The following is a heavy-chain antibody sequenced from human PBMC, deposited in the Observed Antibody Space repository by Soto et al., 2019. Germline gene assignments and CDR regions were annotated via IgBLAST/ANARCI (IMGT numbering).Heavy chain of an antibody. CDR1: GGTFSSYT. D-gene: IGHD3-16*02. CDR2: IIPILGIA. CDR3: ARSGGVIVPDAFDI. V-gene: IGHV1-69*02. J-gene: IGHJ3*02. Sequence: QVQLVQSGAEVKKPGSSVKVSCKASGGTFSSYTISWVRQAPGQGLEWMGRIIPILGIANNAQKFQGRVTITADKSTSTAYMEVSSLRSEDTAVYYCARSGGVIVPDAFDIWGQGTMVTVSS.